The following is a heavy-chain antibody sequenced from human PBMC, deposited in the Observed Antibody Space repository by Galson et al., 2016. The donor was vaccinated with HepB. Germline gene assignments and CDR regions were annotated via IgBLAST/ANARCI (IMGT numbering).Heavy chain of an antibody. D-gene: IGHD3-22*01. CDR1: GFTFSGSA. Sequence: SLRLSCAASGFTFSGSAMHWVRQASGKGLEWVGRIRSKADSYATAYAASVKGRFTISRDDSKNTAYLQMNSLKTEDTAVYYCTRPPKNDSSGYYSDYWGQGTLVTVSS. CDR2: IRSKADSYAT. J-gene: IGHJ4*02. CDR3: TRPPKNDSSGYYSDY. V-gene: IGHV3-73*01.